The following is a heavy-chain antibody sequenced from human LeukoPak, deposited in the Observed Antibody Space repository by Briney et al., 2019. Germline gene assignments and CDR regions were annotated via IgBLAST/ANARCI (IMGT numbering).Heavy chain of an antibody. D-gene: IGHD6-19*01. CDR1: GYTFTSYD. V-gene: IGHV1-18*01. CDR2: ISAYNGNT. J-gene: IGHJ4*02. CDR3: ARDGVSGWYGAY. Sequence: ASVKVSCKASGYTFTSYDINWVRQATGQGLEWMGWISAYNGNTNYAQKLQGRVTMTTDTSTSTAYMELRSLRSDDTAVYYCARDGVSGWYGAYWGQGTLVTVSS.